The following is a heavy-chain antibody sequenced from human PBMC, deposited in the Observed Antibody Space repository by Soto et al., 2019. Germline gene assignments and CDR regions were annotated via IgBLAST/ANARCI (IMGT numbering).Heavy chain of an antibody. D-gene: IGHD3-10*01. Sequence: ASETLSLTCTVSGGSISSGDYYWSWIRQPPGKGLEWIGYIYYSGSTYYNPSLKSRVTISVDTSKNQFSLKLSSVTAADTAVYYCARGLLNNWFDPWGQGTLVTVSS. CDR1: GGSISSGDYY. J-gene: IGHJ5*02. CDR2: IYYSGST. CDR3: ARGLLNNWFDP. V-gene: IGHV4-30-4*01.